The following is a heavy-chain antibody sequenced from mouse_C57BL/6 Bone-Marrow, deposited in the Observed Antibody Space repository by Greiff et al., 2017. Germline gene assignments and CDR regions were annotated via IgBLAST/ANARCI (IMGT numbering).Heavy chain of an antibody. V-gene: IGHV6-6*01. D-gene: IGHD2-4*01. CDR3: TGNYDYDEGFAY. CDR2: IRNKANNHAT. J-gene: IGHJ3*01. CDR1: GFTFSDAW. Sequence: EVKLVESGGGLVQPGGSMKLSCAASGFTFSDAWMDWVRQSPEKGLEWVAEIRNKANNHATYYAESVKGRFTISRDDSKSSVYLQMNSLRAEDTGIYYCTGNYDYDEGFAYWGQGTLVTVSA.